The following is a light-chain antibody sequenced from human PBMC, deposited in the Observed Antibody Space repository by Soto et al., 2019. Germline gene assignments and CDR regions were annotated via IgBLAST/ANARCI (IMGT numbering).Light chain of an antibody. Sequence: DVVMTQSPLSLPVTLGQPASISCRSSQSLAFSDGNTYLNWFQQRPGQSPRRLIYKVSNRDPGVPDRFSGSGSGSDFTLKISRVEAEDVGVYYCMQGTHWPRTFGQGTKVEIK. J-gene: IGKJ1*01. CDR2: KVS. CDR1: QSLAFSDGNTY. V-gene: IGKV2-30*01. CDR3: MQGTHWPRT.